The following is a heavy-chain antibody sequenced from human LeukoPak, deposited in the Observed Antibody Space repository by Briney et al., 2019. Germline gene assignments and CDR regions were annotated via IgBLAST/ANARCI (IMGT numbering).Heavy chain of an antibody. CDR2: IKQDGSEK. J-gene: IGHJ5*02. V-gene: IGHV3-7*01. D-gene: IGHD4-17*01. CDR3: ARARGLGYGDYVRWFDP. CDR1: GFTFSSYW. Sequence: QPGGSLRLSCAASGFTFSSYWMSWVRQAPGKGLEWVANIKQDGSEKYYVDSVKGRFTTSRDNAKNTLYLQMNSLRAEDTAVYYCARARGLGYGDYVRWFDPWGQGTLVTVSS.